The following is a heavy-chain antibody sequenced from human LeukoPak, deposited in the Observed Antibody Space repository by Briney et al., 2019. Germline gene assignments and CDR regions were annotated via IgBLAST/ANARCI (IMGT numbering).Heavy chain of an antibody. CDR1: GFTVSSNY. CDR2: IYSGGST. CDR3: AKGGPYSSGWYLGY. V-gene: IGHV3-53*01. D-gene: IGHD6-19*01. J-gene: IGHJ4*02. Sequence: GGSLRLSCAASGFTVSSNYMSWVRQAPGKGLEWVSVIYSGGSTYYADSVKGRFTISRDNSKNTLYLQMNSLRAEDTAVYYCAKGGPYSSGWYLGYWGQGTLVTVSS.